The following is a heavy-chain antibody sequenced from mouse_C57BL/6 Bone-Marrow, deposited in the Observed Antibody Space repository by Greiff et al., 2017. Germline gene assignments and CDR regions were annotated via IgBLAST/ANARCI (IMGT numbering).Heavy chain of an antibody. D-gene: IGHD2-1*01. J-gene: IGHJ4*01. CDR1: GYSFTGYV. Sequence: EVQLQQSGPELVKPGDSVKISCKASGYSFTGYVMNWVMQSHGKSLEWIGRINPYNGDTFYNQKFKGKATLTVDKSSSTAHMELRSLTSEDSAVYYCASGRPISYGSRYAMDYWGQGTSVTVSS. CDR2: INPYNGDT. V-gene: IGHV1-20*01. CDR3: ASGRPISYGSRYAMDY.